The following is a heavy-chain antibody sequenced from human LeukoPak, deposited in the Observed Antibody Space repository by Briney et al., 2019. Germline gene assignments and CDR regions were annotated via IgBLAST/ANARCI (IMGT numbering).Heavy chain of an antibody. Sequence: GASVKVSCKASGYTFTSYGISWVRQAPGQGLEWLGWISTYNGNTHYAQKLQGRVTMTTDTSTTTAYMELSSLRSEDTAVYYCARGWLADYYYYYMDVWGKGTTVTVSS. D-gene: IGHD6-19*01. J-gene: IGHJ6*03. CDR3: ARGWLADYYYYYMDV. V-gene: IGHV1-18*01. CDR1: GYTFTSYG. CDR2: ISTYNGNT.